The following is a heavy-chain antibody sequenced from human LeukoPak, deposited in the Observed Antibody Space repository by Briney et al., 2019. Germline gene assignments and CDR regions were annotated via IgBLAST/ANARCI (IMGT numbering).Heavy chain of an antibody. D-gene: IGHD3-3*01. CDR1: GFTFSSYW. J-gene: IGHJ6*02. CDR3: ARDSENKYDFWSGPRYYGMDV. V-gene: IGHV3-7*01. Sequence: GGSLRLSCAASGFTFSSYWMSWVRQAPGKGLEWVANIKQDGSEKYYVDSVKGRFTISRDNAKNSLYLQMNSLRAEDTAVYYCARDSENKYDFWSGPRYYGMDVWGQGTTVTVSS. CDR2: IKQDGSEK.